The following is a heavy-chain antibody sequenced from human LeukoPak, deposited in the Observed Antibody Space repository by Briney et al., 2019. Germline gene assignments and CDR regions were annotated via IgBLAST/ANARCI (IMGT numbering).Heavy chain of an antibody. Sequence: GGSLRLSCAASGFTFKAFAMSWVRHAPGKGLEWVSAISPTGDNIYYADSVKGRFTISRDNSRNTLYLQMNSLRVEDTAIYYCVKDLSNCYGWLDPWGQGTLVTVSS. CDR1: GFTFKAFA. V-gene: IGHV3-23*01. CDR2: ISPTGDNI. CDR3: VKDLSNCYGWLDP. J-gene: IGHJ5*02. D-gene: IGHD4-11*01.